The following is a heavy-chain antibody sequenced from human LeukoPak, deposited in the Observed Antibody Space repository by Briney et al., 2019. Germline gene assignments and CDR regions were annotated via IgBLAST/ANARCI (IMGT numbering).Heavy chain of an antibody. D-gene: IGHD1-1*01. CDR3: ARALGTTGTTNYYYYMDV. CDR1: GGSISSSSYY. Sequence: SETLSLTCTVSGGSISSSSYYWGWIRQPPGKGLEWIGSIYYSGSTYYNPSLKSRVTISVDTSKNQFSLKLSSVTAADTAVYYCARALGTTGTTNYYYYMDVWGKGTTVTVSS. CDR2: IYYSGST. V-gene: IGHV4-39*07. J-gene: IGHJ6*03.